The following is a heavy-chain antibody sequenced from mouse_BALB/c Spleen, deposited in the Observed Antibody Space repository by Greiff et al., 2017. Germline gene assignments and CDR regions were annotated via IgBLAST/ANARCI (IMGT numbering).Heavy chain of an antibody. CDR2: INPSSGYT. D-gene: IGHD2-3*01. V-gene: IGHV1-4*01. J-gene: IGHJ3*01. CDR1: GYTFTSYT. CDR3: AREGYDGYLLFAY. Sequence: QVQLQQSGAELARPGASVKMSCKASGYTFTSYTMHWVKQRPGQGLEWIGYINPSSGYTNYNQKFKDKATLTADKSSSTAYMQLSSLKSEDSAVYFCAREGYDGYLLFAYWGQGTLVTVSA.